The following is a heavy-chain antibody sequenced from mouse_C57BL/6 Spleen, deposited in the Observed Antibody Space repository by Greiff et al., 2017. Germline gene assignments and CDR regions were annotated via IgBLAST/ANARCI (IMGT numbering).Heavy chain of an antibody. Sequence: QVQLQQPGAELVRPGSSVKLSCKASGYTFTSYWMHWVKQRPLQGLEWIGNIDPSDSETHYNQKFKDKATLTVDKSSSTASMQLSSLTSEDSAVYYCARDSSGYDYWGQGTTLTVSS. CDR2: IDPSDSET. J-gene: IGHJ2*01. CDR3: ARDSSGYDY. V-gene: IGHV1-52*01. D-gene: IGHD3-2*02. CDR1: GYTFTSYW.